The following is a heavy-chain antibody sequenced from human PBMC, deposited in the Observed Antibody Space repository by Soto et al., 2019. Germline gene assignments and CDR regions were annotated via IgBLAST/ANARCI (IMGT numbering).Heavy chain of an antibody. CDR1: GFTFSSYA. CDR2: ISYDGSNK. Sequence: ESGGGVVQPGRSLRLSCAASGFTFSSYAMHWVRQAPGKGLEWVAVISYDGSNKYYADSVKGRFTISRDNSKNTLYLQMNSLRAEDTAVYYCARALYYDFWSGYWTTSYYYYYGMDVWGQGTTVTVSS. D-gene: IGHD3-3*01. J-gene: IGHJ6*02. V-gene: IGHV3-30-3*01. CDR3: ARALYYDFWSGYWTTSYYYYYGMDV.